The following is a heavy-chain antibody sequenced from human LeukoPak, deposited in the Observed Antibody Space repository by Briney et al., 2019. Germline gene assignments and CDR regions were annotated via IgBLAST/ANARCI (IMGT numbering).Heavy chain of an antibody. CDR3: AREADSSGSIYFDY. Sequence: SETLSLTCTVSGGSIRSYYWSWIRQPPGKGLEWIGEINHSGSTNYNPSLKSRVTISVDTSKNQFSLKLSSVTAADTAVYYCAREADSSGSIYFDYWGQGTLVTVSS. CDR2: INHSGST. CDR1: GGSIRSYY. J-gene: IGHJ4*02. D-gene: IGHD6-19*01. V-gene: IGHV4-34*01.